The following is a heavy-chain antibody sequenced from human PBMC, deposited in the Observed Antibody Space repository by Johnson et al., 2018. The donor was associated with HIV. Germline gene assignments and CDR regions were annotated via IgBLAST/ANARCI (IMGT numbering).Heavy chain of an antibody. CDR3: ARDPQQWLDVGAFDI. CDR2: IGPAGDT. V-gene: IGHV3-13*01. CDR1: GFTFSSYW. Sequence: VQLVESGGGLVQPGGSLRLSCAASGFTFSSYWMSWVRQAPGKGLEWVSTIGPAGDTYYPGSVKGRSTISRENAKNSLHLQMTSLRAGDTAVYFCARDPQQWLDVGAFDIWGQGTMVTVSS. J-gene: IGHJ3*02. D-gene: IGHD6-19*01.